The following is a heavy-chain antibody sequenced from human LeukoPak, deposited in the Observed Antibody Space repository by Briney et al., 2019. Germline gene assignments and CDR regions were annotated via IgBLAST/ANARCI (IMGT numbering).Heavy chain of an antibody. CDR2: ISSNGGST. Sequence: PGGSLRLSCAASGFTFSSYAMHWVRQAPGKGLEYVSAISSNGGSTYYANSVKGRFTISRDNSKNRLYLQMGSLRAEDMAVHYCARAYGSGSYYDYWGQGTLVTVSS. D-gene: IGHD3-10*01. V-gene: IGHV3-64*01. CDR1: GFTFSSYA. CDR3: ARAYGSGSYYDY. J-gene: IGHJ4*02.